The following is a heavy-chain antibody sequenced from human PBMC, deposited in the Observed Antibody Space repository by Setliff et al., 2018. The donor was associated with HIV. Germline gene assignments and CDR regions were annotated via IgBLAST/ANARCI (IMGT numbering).Heavy chain of an antibody. D-gene: IGHD1-26*01. V-gene: IGHV1-69*10. CDR3: AREVGGRNTLGSCVLDY. CDR1: GDTFNSYT. CDR2: IITILGIL. Sequence: GASVKVSCKASGDTFNSYTFTWVRQAPGQGPEWMGGIITILGILNYAPKFQHRVTISADESTKTIYMELSNLKSDDTAVYFCAREVGGRNTLGSCVLDYWGQGTPVTVSS. J-gene: IGHJ4*02.